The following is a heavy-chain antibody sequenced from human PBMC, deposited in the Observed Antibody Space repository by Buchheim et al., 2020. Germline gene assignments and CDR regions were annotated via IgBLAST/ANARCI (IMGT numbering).Heavy chain of an antibody. J-gene: IGHJ6*02. Sequence: EVQLVKSGGGLVQPGGSLRLSCAASGFTFSSYSMNWVRQAPGKGLEGVSYISSSSSTIYYEDSVKGRFTITRDNAKNALYLQMNSLRAEDTAVYYCARDNWNYLHYYYGMDVWGQGTT. CDR3: ARDNWNYLHYYYGMDV. D-gene: IGHD1-7*01. CDR2: ISSSSSTI. V-gene: IGHV3-48*01. CDR1: GFTFSSYS.